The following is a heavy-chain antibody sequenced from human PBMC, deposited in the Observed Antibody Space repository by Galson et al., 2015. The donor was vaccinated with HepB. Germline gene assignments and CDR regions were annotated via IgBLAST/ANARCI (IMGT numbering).Heavy chain of an antibody. CDR2: ISYDGSNK. J-gene: IGHJ4*02. CDR1: GFTFSSYG. CDR3: AKNKGGLYSSSSGFDY. Sequence: SLRLSCAASGFTFSSYGMHWVRQAPGKRLEWVAVISYDGSNKYYADSVKGRFTISRDNSKNTLYLQMNSLRAEDTAVYYCAKNKGGLYSSSSGFDYWGQGTLVTVSS. D-gene: IGHD6-6*01. V-gene: IGHV3-30*18.